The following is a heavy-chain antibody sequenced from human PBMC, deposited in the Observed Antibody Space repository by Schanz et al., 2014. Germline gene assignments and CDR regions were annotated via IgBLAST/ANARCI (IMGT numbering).Heavy chain of an antibody. CDR3: MAMGRNTSHYFDH. Sequence: EVQLLESGGGLVQPGGSLRLSCAASGFTFSNHALSWVRQAPGKGLEWVSAITGSGSKTYYADSVKGRFTIARDNSKNTLFLQMDSLRVEDTAVYYCMAMGRNTSHYFDHWGQGTLVTVSS. D-gene: IGHD1-1*01. V-gene: IGHV3-23*01. CDR1: GFTFSNHA. CDR2: ITGSGSKT. J-gene: IGHJ4*02.